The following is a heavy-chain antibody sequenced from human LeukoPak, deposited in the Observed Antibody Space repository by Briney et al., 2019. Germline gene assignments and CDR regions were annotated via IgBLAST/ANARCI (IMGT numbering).Heavy chain of an antibody. V-gene: IGHV3-30*02. CDR3: ANIIAARPKSFDY. J-gene: IGHJ4*02. CDR1: GFTFSSYG. D-gene: IGHD6-6*01. CDR2: IRYDGSNK. Sequence: PGGSLRLSCAASGFTFSSYGMHWVRQAPGKGLERVAFIRYDGSNKYYADSVKGRFTISRDNSKNTLYLQMNSLRAEDTAVYYCANIIAARPKSFDYWGQGTLVTVSS.